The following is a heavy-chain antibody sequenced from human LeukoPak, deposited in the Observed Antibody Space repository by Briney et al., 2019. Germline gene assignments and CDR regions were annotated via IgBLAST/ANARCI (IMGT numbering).Heavy chain of an antibody. CDR3: ARHRDYYYGMDV. V-gene: IGHV4-30-4*08. J-gene: IGHJ6*02. CDR2: IYYSGST. CDR1: GGSISSGDYY. Sequence: SQTLSLTCTVSGGSISSGDYYWSWIRQPPGKGLEWIGYIYYSGSTYYNLSLKSRVTISVDTSKNQFSLKLSSVTAADTAVYYCARHRDYYYGMDVWGQGTTVTVSS.